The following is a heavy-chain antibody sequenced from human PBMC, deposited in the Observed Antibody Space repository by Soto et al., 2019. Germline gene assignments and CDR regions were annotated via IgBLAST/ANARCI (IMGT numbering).Heavy chain of an antibody. CDR1: GFPFTKAW. J-gene: IGHJ3*02. D-gene: IGHD3-22*01. Sequence: LRLSCAASGFPFTKAWMTWVRQAPGKGLEWVGRIRSKTSSETREYAAPVKGRFTISRDDSKNMLHLEMNSLKIEDTGVYYCTTDGFTGIVGIWGQGTMVTVSS. V-gene: IGHV3-15*01. CDR2: IRSKTSSETR. CDR3: TTDGFTGIVGI.